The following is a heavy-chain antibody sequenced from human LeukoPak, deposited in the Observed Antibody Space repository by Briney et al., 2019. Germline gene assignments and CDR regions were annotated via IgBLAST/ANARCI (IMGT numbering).Heavy chain of an antibody. V-gene: IGHV3-48*03. J-gene: IGHJ4*02. CDR1: GFTFSSYE. D-gene: IGHD6-13*01. Sequence: GVSLRLSCAASGFTFSSYEMNWVRQAPGKGLEWVSYISSSGSTIYYADSVKGRFTISRDNAKNSLYLQMNSLRAEDTAVYYCATQLDRAAAGTLGYWGQGTPVTVSS. CDR3: ATQLDRAAAGTLGY. CDR2: ISSSGSTI.